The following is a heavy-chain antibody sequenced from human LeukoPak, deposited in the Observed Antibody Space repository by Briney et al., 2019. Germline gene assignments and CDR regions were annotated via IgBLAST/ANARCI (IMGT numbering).Heavy chain of an antibody. D-gene: IGHD2-2*01. V-gene: IGHV1-58*01. CDR1: GFTFTSPA. CDR3: AAVGYCSSTSCYGFDY. J-gene: IGHJ4*02. CDR2: IVVGSGNT. Sequence: ASVKVSCKASGFTFTSPAVQWVRQARGQRLEWIGWIVVGSGNTNYAQKFQERVTITRDMSTSAAYMELSRLRSEDTAVYYCAAVGYCSSTSCYGFDYWGQGTLVTVSS.